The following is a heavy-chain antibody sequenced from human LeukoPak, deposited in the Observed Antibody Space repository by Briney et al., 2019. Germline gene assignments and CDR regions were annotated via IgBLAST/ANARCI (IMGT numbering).Heavy chain of an antibody. D-gene: IGHD3-10*01. CDR1: GGSIRSNSYY. Sequence: SETLSLTCTVSGGSIRSNSYYWGWIRQPPGKGLEWIGSIYFSGNTYYSPSLKSRVTISVDTSKNQFSLKLSSVTAADTAVYYCATGSSRYYYYMDVWGKGTTVTVSS. V-gene: IGHV4-39*01. J-gene: IGHJ6*03. CDR3: ATGSSRYYYYMDV. CDR2: IYFSGNT.